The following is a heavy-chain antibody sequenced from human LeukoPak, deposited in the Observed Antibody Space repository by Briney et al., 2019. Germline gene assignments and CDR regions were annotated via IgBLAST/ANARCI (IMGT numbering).Heavy chain of an antibody. J-gene: IGHJ5*02. CDR2: IIPIFGTA. V-gene: IGHV1-69*13. CDR1: GGTFSSYA. D-gene: IGHD4-17*01. CDR3: AIHDYEVDWFDP. Sequence: ASVKVSCKASGGTFSSYAISWMRQAPGQGLEWMGGIIPIFGTANYAQKFQGRVTITADESTSTAYMELSSLRSEDTAVYYCAIHDYEVDWFDPWGQGTLVTVSS.